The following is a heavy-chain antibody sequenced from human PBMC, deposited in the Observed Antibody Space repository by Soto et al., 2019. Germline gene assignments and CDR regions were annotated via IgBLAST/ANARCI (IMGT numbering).Heavy chain of an antibody. J-gene: IGHJ4*02. V-gene: IGHV4-34*01. CDR1: GGSFSGYY. CDR3: ARHNYGWGSTYFDY. CDR2: INHSGST. Sequence: SETLSLTCAVYGGSFSGYYWTWIRQPPGTGLEWIGEINHSGSTNYNPSLKSRVTISVDTSKNQFSLKLNSMTAADTAEYYCARHNYGWGSTYFDYWGQGTLVTVSS. D-gene: IGHD3-16*01.